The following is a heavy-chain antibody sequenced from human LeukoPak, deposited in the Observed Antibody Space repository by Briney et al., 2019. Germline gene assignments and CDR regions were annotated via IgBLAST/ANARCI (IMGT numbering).Heavy chain of an antibody. D-gene: IGHD2-15*01. J-gene: IGHJ4*02. CDR3: ARGMVVAATNFDY. Sequence: SENLSLTCTVSGGSISSYYWSWIRQHPGKGLEWIGYIYYSGSTYYNPSLKSRVTISVDTSKNQFSLKLSSVTAADTAVYYCARGMVVAATNFDYWGQGTLVTVSS. CDR2: IYYSGST. CDR1: GGSISSYY. V-gene: IGHV4-59*06.